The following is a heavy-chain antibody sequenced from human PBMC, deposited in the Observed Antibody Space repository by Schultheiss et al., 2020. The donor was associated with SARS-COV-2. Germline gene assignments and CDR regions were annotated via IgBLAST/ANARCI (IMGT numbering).Heavy chain of an antibody. D-gene: IGHD1-26*01. CDR2: ISAYNGNT. CDR3: ARVFRGSPYAFDI. V-gene: IGHV1-18*04. Sequence: ASVKVSCKASGYTFTDYYMHWVRQAPGQGLEWMGWISAYNGNTNYAQKLQGRVTMTTDTSTSTAYMELRSLRSDDTAVYYCARVFRGSPYAFDIWGQGTMVTVSS. J-gene: IGHJ3*02. CDR1: GYTFTDYY.